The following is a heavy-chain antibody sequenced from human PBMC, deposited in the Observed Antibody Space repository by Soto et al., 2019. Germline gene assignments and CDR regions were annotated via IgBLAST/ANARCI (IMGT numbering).Heavy chain of an antibody. Sequence: EVQLVESGGGLVKPGGSLRLSCAASGFSFSDYSMNWVRQAPGKGLEWVSSISGSTSYIYYADSLKGRFTVSRDNAEKSLYLQRNSLRAEDTAVYHCARDGPFCSGTGCRDYYHYMDFWGKGTTVIVSS. CDR1: GFSFSDYS. CDR2: ISGSTSYI. V-gene: IGHV3-21*01. J-gene: IGHJ6*03. CDR3: ARDGPFCSGTGCRDYYHYMDF. D-gene: IGHD2-2*01.